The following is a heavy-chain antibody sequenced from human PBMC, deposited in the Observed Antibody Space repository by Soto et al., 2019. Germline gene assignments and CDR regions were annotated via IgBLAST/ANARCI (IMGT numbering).Heavy chain of an antibody. CDR3: ARDVNNYDFWSGSKAKNTSKYYYGMDG. D-gene: IGHD3-3*01. Sequence: SVKVSCKASGGTFSNYAITWVRQAPGQGLEWLGRIIPIFGSANFAQKVQGRVTLTADESTSTAYMELSSLRSEDTAVYYCARDVNNYDFWSGSKAKNTSKYYYGMDGWGQGTTVTVSS. CDR2: IIPIFGSA. CDR1: GGTFSNYA. J-gene: IGHJ6*02. V-gene: IGHV1-69*13.